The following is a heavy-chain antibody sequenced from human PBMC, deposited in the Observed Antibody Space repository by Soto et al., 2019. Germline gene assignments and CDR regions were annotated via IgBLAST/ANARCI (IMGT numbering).Heavy chain of an antibody. CDR1: DGSVNTGNYY. Sequence: QVQLQESGPGLVKPSETLSLTCSVSDGSVNTGNYYWSWIRQPPGKGLEWIGHIYYIGSTNYNPSIKSRVTISVDTSKNQFSLKVTSVTAADTAVYFCAREGKQLSRYGGDFDYWGQGILVTVSS. D-gene: IGHD3-16*01. CDR2: IYYIGST. J-gene: IGHJ4*02. CDR3: AREGKQLSRYGGDFDY. V-gene: IGHV4-61*01.